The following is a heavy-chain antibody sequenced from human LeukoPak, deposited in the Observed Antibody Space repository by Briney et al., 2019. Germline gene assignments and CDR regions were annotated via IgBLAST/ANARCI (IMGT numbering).Heavy chain of an antibody. V-gene: IGHV4-34*01. J-gene: IGHJ5*02. CDR3: ARADIENWFDP. CDR1: GGSFSGYY. Sequence: SETLSLTCAVYGGSFSGYYWSWIRQPPGKGLEWIGEIDHSGSTNYNPSLKSRVTISVDTSKNQFSLKLSSVTAADTAVYYCARADIENWFDPWGQGTLVTVSS. CDR2: IDHSGST.